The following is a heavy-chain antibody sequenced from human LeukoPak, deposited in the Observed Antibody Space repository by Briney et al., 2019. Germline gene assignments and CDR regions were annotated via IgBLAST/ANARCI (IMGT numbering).Heavy chain of an antibody. CDR2: ISSSGSTI. Sequence: GGSLRLSCAASGFTFSDYYMSWIRQAPGKGLEWVSYISSSGSTIYYADSVKGRFTISRDNSKNTLYLQMNSLRAEDTAVYYCARANRWACELDYWGQGTLVTVSS. D-gene: IGHD1-26*01. V-gene: IGHV3-11*04. J-gene: IGHJ4*02. CDR3: ARANRWACELDY. CDR1: GFTFSDYY.